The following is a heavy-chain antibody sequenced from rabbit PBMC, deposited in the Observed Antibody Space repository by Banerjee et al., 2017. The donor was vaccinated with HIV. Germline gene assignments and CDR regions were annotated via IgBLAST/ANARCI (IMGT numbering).Heavy chain of an antibody. CDR3: ARDPRYVGYAGHNYGTGLDL. J-gene: IGHJ3*01. Sequence: QSLEESGGDLVKPGASLTLTCTASGFSFSSSYYMCWVRQAPGKGLEWIACIYAGSSGSTYYASWAKGRFTISKTSSTTVTLQMTSLTAADTATYFCARDPRYVGYAGHNYGTGLDLWGQGTLVTVS. CDR1: GFSFSSSYY. V-gene: IGHV1S40*01. D-gene: IGHD7-1*01. CDR2: IYAGSSGST.